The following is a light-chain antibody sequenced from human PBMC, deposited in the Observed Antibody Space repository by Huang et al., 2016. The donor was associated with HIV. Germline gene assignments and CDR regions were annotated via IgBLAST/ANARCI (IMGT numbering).Light chain of an antibody. V-gene: IGKV2-28*01. CDR3: MQGLQTPPT. CDR1: QSLLYSNGYTY. J-gene: IGKJ1*01. Sequence: DIVMTQSPLSLSVTLGEPASISCKSNQSLLYSNGYTYLDWYLQKPGQSPQRLICLGSDRASGVPDRFSGSGTGVDFTRTISSLEAEDVGVYYCMQGLQTPPTFGQGTKVEI. CDR2: LGS.